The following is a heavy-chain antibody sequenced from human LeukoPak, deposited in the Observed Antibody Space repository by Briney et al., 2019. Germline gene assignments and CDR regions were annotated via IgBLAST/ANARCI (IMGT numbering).Heavy chain of an antibody. Sequence: PSETLSLTCAVYGGSFNVYYWSWIRQPPGKGLEWIGEINHSGSTNYNPSLKSRVSISVDTSKNQFSLKLSSVTAADTAVYYCARGRLHYDFWSGYLGAFDIWGQGTMVTVSS. V-gene: IGHV4-34*01. CDR2: INHSGST. D-gene: IGHD3-3*01. CDR1: GGSFNVYY. J-gene: IGHJ3*02. CDR3: ARGRLHYDFWSGYLGAFDI.